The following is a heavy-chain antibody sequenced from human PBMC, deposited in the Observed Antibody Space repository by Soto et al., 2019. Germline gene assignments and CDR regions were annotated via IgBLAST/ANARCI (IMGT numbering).Heavy chain of an antibody. CDR1: GGTFSSYT. Sequence: GASVKVSCKASGGTFSSYTISWVRQAPGQGLEWMGRIIPILGIANYAQKFQGRVTITADKSTSTAYMELSSLRSEDTAVYYCASLVVVPAAMQDWFDPWGQGTLVTVSS. CDR3: ASLVVVPAAMQDWFDP. V-gene: IGHV1-69*02. J-gene: IGHJ5*02. D-gene: IGHD2-2*01. CDR2: IIPILGIA.